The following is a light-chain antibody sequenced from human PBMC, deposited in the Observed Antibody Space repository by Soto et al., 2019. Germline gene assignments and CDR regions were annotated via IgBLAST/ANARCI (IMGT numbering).Light chain of an antibody. V-gene: IGKV1-39*01. CDR3: QQSYSTPRT. CDR1: QSISSS. Sequence: DIQMTQSPSSLSASVGDRVTITCRASQSISSSLNWYQQKPGKAPKLLIYAASSLQSGVPSRFSGSGSGTDFTLTISSLQPEDFATYYCQQSYSTPRTFGHGTKLEI. CDR2: AAS. J-gene: IGKJ2*01.